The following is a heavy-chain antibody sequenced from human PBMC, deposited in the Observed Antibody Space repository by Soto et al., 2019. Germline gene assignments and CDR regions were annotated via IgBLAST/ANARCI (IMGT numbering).Heavy chain of an antibody. CDR1: GGSISSYY. CDR2: IYYSGST. CDR3: ARESDYGDYYYYGMDV. D-gene: IGHD4-17*01. V-gene: IGHV4-59*01. J-gene: IGHJ6*02. Sequence: PSETLSLTCTVSGGSISSYYWSWIRQPPGKGLEWIGYIYYSGSTNYNPSLRSRVTISVDTSKNQFSLKLSSVTAADTAVYYCARESDYGDYYYYGMDVWSQGTTVTVSS.